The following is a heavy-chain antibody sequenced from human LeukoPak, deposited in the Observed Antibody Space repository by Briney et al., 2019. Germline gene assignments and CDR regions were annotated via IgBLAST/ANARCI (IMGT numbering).Heavy chain of an antibody. CDR2: ISWDGGST. CDR3: AKDGSLGGPYYFDY. Sequence: GGSLRLSCAASGFTFDDYTMHWVRQAPGKGLEWVSLISWDGGSTYYADSVKGRFTISRDNSKNSLYLQMNSLRTEDTALYYCAKDGSLGGPYYFDYWGQGTLVTVSS. D-gene: IGHD1-26*01. CDR1: GFTFDDYT. J-gene: IGHJ4*02. V-gene: IGHV3-43*01.